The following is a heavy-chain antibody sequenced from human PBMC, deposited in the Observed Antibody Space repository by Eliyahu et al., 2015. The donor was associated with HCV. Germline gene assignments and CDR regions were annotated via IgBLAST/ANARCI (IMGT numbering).Heavy chain of an antibody. CDR2: IYTSGST. CDR3: ARAKVVGAPFDY. Sequence: QVQLQESGPGLVKPSETLSLTCXXXGXSISSYXWSWIRQPAGKGLEWSGRIYTSGSTNYNPSLKSRVTMSVDTSKNQFSLKLSSVTAADTAVYYCARAKVVGAPFDYWGQGTLVTVSS. CDR1: GXSISSYX. J-gene: IGHJ4*02. V-gene: IGHV4-4*07. D-gene: IGHD3-10*01.